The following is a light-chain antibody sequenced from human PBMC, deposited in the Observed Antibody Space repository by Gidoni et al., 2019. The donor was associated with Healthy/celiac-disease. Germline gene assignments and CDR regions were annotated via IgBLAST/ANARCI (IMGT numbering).Light chain of an antibody. CDR1: NIGSKR. CDR3: QVWDSSSDHPV. J-gene: IGLJ2*01. V-gene: IGLV3-21*02. CDR2: DDN. Sequence: SYVLTQPPSVSVCPGQTARITCGGNNIGSKRVHQYQQKPGQAPVLVVYDDNDRPSGIPERFSGSNSGNTATLTISRVEAGDEADYYCQVWDSSSDHPVFGGGTKLTVL.